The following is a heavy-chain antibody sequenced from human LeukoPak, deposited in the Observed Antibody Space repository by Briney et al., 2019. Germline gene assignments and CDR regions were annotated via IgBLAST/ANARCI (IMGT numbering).Heavy chain of an antibody. CDR2: IYYSGST. V-gene: IGHV4-59*05. CDR1: GGSIGSYY. D-gene: IGHD3-10*01. Sequence: SETLSLTCTVSGGSIGSYYWSWIRQPPGKGLEWIGSIYYSGSTYYNPSLKSRVTISVDTSKNQFSLKLSSVTAADTAVYYCARLFTTVNDYWGQGTLVTVSS. CDR3: ARLFTTVNDY. J-gene: IGHJ4*02.